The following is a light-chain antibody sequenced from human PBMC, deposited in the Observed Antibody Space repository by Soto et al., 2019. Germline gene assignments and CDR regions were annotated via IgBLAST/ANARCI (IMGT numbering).Light chain of an antibody. CDR2: TNN. Sequence: QSVLTQPPSVSGTPGQRVTISCSGSSSNIGSHLVNWYQQVPGTAPRLLIYTNNQRPSGVPDRFSDSKSDTSASLAISGLQSEDEADYYCAAWDGSLQSGVFGGGTKVTVL. CDR3: AAWDGSLQSGV. V-gene: IGLV1-44*01. J-gene: IGLJ3*02. CDR1: SSNIGSHL.